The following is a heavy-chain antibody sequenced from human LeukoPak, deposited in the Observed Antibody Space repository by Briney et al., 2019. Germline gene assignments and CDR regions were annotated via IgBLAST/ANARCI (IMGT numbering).Heavy chain of an antibody. Sequence: SQTLSLTCVIFGDSVSRIRQSPSRGLEWLGRTYYRSKWFHDYAVSVESRIIINPDTSKNQFTLQLNSVTPEDTALYYCARAPWGRWGQQWLALDYWGQGTLVTVSS. V-gene: IGHV6-1*01. J-gene: IGHJ4*02. D-gene: IGHD6-19*01. CDR3: ARAPWGRWGQQWLALDY. CDR1: GDSVSR. CDR2: TYYRSKWFH.